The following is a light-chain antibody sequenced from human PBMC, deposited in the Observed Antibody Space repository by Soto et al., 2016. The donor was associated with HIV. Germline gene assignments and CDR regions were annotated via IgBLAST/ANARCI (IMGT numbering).Light chain of an antibody. CDR1: SLRRFD. V-gene: IGLV3-19*01. J-gene: IGLJ2*01. CDR3: SSRDNTGYHVL. CDR2: GDN. Sequence: SSELTQDPAVSVALGQTVTITCQGDSLRRFDASWYQQKPGQAPVLIPYGDNNRPSGIPGRFSGSSSGNTAALTITGAQAEDEADYFCSSRDNTGYHVLFGGGTNLTVL.